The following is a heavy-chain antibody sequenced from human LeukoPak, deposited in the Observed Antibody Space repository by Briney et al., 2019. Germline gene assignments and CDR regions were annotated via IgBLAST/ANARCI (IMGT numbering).Heavy chain of an antibody. V-gene: IGHV3-64*01. CDR1: GFTFSNYA. D-gene: IGHD2-15*01. CDR3: ARARRDCSGGTCFSYYFDN. Sequence: GGSLRLSCAASGFTFSNYAIHWVRQAPGKGLECVSAISSIEGRIYYANSVKGRFTISRNNSKNMVFLQMGSLRAEDMAVYYCARARRDCSGGTCFSYYFDNWGQGTLVTVSP. J-gene: IGHJ4*02. CDR2: ISSIEGRI.